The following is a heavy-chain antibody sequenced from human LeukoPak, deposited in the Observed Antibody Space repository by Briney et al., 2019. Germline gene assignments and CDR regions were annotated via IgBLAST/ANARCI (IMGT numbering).Heavy chain of an antibody. CDR2: IIPIFGTA. Sequence: SVKVSCKASGGTFSSYAISWVRQAPGQGLEWMGGIIPIFGTANYAQKFQGRVTITTDESTSTAYMELSSLRSEDTAVYYCARGKSRGRWGCDIWGQGKMVTVSS. CDR3: ARGKSRGRWGCDI. J-gene: IGHJ3*02. V-gene: IGHV1-69*05. CDR1: GGTFSSYA. D-gene: IGHD4-23*01.